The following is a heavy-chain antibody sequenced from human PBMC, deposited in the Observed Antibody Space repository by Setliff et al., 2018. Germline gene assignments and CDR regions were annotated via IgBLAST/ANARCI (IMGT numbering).Heavy chain of an antibody. Sequence: PSETLSLTCTVSGGSIISYYWSWIRQPAGKGLEWIGHIYIGGSANYNPSLKSRVTMSIDASKNQFSLKLNSVTAADMAVYYCAREQWLDPPGYYYMDVWAKGTTVTVSS. D-gene: IGHD6-19*01. CDR2: IYIGGSA. J-gene: IGHJ6*03. CDR1: GGSIISYY. V-gene: IGHV4-4*07. CDR3: AREQWLDPPGYYYMDV.